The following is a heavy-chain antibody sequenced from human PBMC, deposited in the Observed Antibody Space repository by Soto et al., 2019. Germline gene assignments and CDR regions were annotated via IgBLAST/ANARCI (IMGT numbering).Heavy chain of an antibody. CDR1: GFPFNSYW. CDR2: IEQNGHEN. V-gene: IGHV3-7*01. Sequence: EVQLVESGGGLVQPGGSLRLSCVASGFPFNSYWMGWVRQAPGKGLEWVANIEQNGHENHYVDSVKGRFTISRDSVKNPLWLQIITLAVEVTAIYFCARRVSCRGGTCYSGPHHYYALEVWGQGTTVTVSS. CDR3: ARRVSCRGGTCYSGPHHYYALEV. D-gene: IGHD2-15*01. J-gene: IGHJ6*02.